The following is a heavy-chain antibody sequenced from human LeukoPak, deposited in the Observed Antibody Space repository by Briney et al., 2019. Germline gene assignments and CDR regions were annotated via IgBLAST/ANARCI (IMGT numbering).Heavy chain of an antibody. Sequence: GASVKVSCKTSGYTFSDHDVNWVRQAPGQGLEWMGIINPSGGSTSFAQKFQGRVTMTRDMSTSTVYMELNSLRSEDTAVYYCARAWEAVAGNYGVIDYWGQGTLVTVSS. CDR1: GYTFSDHD. J-gene: IGHJ4*02. CDR2: INPSGGST. D-gene: IGHD4-17*01. CDR3: ARAWEAVAGNYGVIDY. V-gene: IGHV1-46*01.